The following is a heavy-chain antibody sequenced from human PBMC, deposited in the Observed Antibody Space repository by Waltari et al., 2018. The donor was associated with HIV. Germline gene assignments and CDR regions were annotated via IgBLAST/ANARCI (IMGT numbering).Heavy chain of an antibody. CDR3: ARGRGGPDY. D-gene: IGHD3-10*01. CDR1: GFTFSSYA. CDR2: ISYEGNEI. J-gene: IGHJ4*02. Sequence: QVQLVESGGGVVQPGRSLRLSCAASGFTFSSYAMPWVRQAPGKGLDWVAVISYEGNEILYADYVKGRFTISRGNSRNTLYLQMNSLRPEDTAVYYCARGRGGPDYWGQGTLVTVSS. V-gene: IGHV3-30*01.